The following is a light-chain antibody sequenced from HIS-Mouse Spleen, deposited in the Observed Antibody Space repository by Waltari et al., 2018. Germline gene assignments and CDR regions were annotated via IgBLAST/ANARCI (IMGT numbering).Light chain of an antibody. V-gene: IGLV3-25*03. J-gene: IGLJ2*01. CDR1: ALPTQY. Sequence: SYELTQPPSVSVSPGQTARITCSGDALPTQYAYWYQQKPGQAPVLVIYKDSERPSGIPERFSGSSSGTTVTLTISGVQAEDEAGYYCQSADSSGTYVVFGGGTKLTVL. CDR3: QSADSSGTYVV. CDR2: KDS.